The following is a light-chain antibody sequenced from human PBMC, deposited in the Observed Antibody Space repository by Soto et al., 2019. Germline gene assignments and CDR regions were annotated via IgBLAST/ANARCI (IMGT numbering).Light chain of an antibody. CDR1: QSISSSY. V-gene: IGKV3-20*01. CDR2: GSS. J-gene: IGKJ2*01. Sequence: EIVLTQSPGTLSSSPGERATLSCRASQSISSSYLTWYQQRPGQAPKLLIYGSSSRAARIPDRFSGSGSGAEYTLPISRLEPEDFAVYYCQYTLSSPLYTFGQGTKVDI. CDR3: QYTLSSPLYT.